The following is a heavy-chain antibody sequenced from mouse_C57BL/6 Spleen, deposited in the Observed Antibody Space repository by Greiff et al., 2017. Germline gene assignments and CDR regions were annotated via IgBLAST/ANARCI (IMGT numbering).Heavy chain of an antibody. CDR2: IYPGDGDT. Sequence: VQLQQSGPELVKPGASVKISCKASGYAFSSSWMNWVKQRPGKGLEWIGRIYPGDGDTNYNGKFKGKATLTADKSSSTAYMQLSSLTSEDSAVYFCADSSGYVLDYWGHGATLTHSS. D-gene: IGHD3-2*02. J-gene: IGHJ2*01. V-gene: IGHV1-82*01. CDR3: ADSSGYVLDY. CDR1: GYAFSSSW.